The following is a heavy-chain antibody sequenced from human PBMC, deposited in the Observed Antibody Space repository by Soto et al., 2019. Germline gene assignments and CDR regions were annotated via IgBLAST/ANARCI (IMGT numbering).Heavy chain of an antibody. CDR3: ARDTNRLEYSSSSFDY. J-gene: IGHJ4*02. V-gene: IGHV3-30-3*01. CDR1: GFTFSSYA. CDR2: ISYDGSNK. Sequence: GGSLRLSCAASGFTFSSYAMHWVRQAPGKGLEWVAVISYDGSNKYYADSVKGRFTISRDNSKNTLYLQMNSLRAEDTAVYYCARDTNRLEYSSSSFDYWGQGTLVTVSS. D-gene: IGHD6-6*01.